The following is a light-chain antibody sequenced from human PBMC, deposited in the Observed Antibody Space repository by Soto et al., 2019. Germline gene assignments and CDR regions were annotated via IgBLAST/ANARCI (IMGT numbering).Light chain of an antibody. CDR2: AAS. J-gene: IGKJ1*01. CDR1: QGIRND. CDR3: LQDFTYPLT. V-gene: IGKV1-6*01. Sequence: AIQMTQSPSSLSASVGDRVTITCRASQGIRNDLAWYQQKPGRAPTLVIYAASTLRSGVPSRFSGSGSGTDFTLTISGLQPDDFATYYCLQDFTYPLTFGQVTNVEVK.